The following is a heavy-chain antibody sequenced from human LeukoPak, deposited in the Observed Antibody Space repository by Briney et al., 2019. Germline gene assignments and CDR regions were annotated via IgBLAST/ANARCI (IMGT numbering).Heavy chain of an antibody. Sequence: SETLSLTCAVCGGSFSGYYWSWIRQPPGKGLEWIGEINHSGSTNYNPSLKSRVTISVDTSKNQFSLKLSSVTAADTAVYYCARLPLFYQLPYYYYGMDVWGQGTTVTVSS. V-gene: IGHV4-34*01. CDR1: GGSFSGYY. CDR2: INHSGST. CDR3: ARLPLFYQLPYYYYGMDV. J-gene: IGHJ6*02. D-gene: IGHD2-2*01.